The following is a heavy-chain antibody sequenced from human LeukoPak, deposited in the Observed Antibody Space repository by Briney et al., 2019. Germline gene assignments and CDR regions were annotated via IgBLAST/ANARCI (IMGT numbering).Heavy chain of an antibody. CDR2: IYTSGST. J-gene: IGHJ5*02. CDR1: GGSISSYY. V-gene: IGHV4-4*07. Sequence: SETLSLTCTVSGGSISSYYWSWIRQPAGKGLEWIGRIYTSGSTNCNPSLKSRVTMSVDTSKNQFSLKLSSVTAADTAVYYCAREGFDWNYGGRWFDPWGQGTLVTVSS. D-gene: IGHD1-7*01. CDR3: AREGFDWNYGGRWFDP.